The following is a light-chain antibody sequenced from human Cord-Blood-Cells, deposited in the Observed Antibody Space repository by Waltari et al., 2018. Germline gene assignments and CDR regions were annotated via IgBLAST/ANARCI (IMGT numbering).Light chain of an antibody. CDR2: DAS. J-gene: IGKJ1*01. V-gene: IGKV1-5*01. CDR1: QSISSW. CDR3: QQYNSYSWT. Sequence: DIQMTQSPSTLSASVGDRVTITCRASQSISSWFAWYQQKHGRAPKLLIYDASSLESGVPSRFIGSGAGTEFTLTISSMQPDDFAAYYCQQYNSYSWTFGQGTKVEIK.